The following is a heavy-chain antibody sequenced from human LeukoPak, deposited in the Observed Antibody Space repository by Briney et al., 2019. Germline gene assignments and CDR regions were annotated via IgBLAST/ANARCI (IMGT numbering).Heavy chain of an antibody. CDR3: ARDRGVTALDW. CDR2: IWSDGSNK. CDR1: GLTFSRSG. D-gene: IGHD2-21*02. Sequence: GGSLRLSCAVSGLTFSRSGMHWVRQAPGKGLEWVAMIWSDGSNKYYADSVKGRFTISRDNSKDTLYLQMNSLRADDTAVYYCARDRGVTALDWWGQGALVTVSA. V-gene: IGHV3-33*01. J-gene: IGHJ4*02.